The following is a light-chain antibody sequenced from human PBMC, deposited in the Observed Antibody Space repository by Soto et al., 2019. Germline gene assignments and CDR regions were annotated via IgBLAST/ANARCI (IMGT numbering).Light chain of an antibody. V-gene: IGLV2-14*01. Sequence: QSALTQPASVSGSPGQSITICCTGTSSDVGGYNYVSWYQQHPGKAPKLMIYDVSNRPSGVSNRFSGSKSGNTASLTISGLQAEDEADYYCSSYTSSSFCVFGTGTKLTVL. CDR3: SSYTSSSFCV. J-gene: IGLJ1*01. CDR2: DVS. CDR1: SSDVGGYNY.